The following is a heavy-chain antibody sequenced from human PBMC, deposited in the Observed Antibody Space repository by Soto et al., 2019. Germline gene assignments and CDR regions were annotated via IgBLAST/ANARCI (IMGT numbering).Heavy chain of an antibody. CDR2: IGTAGGT. CDR1: GFTFSSYD. D-gene: IGHD2-15*01. V-gene: IGHV3-13*01. CDR3: ARDMACSGGSCYSAGAFDI. Sequence: SLRLSCAATGFTFSSYDMHGVRQATGKGLEWVSAIGTAGGTYYPGSVKGRFTISRENAKNSLYLQMNSLRAGDTAVYYCARDMACSGGSCYSAGAFDIWGQGTMVTVSS. J-gene: IGHJ3*02.